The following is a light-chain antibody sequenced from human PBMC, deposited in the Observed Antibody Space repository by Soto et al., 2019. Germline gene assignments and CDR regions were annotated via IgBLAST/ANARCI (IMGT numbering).Light chain of an antibody. J-gene: IGLJ3*02. V-gene: IGLV2-11*01. CDR1: SSDVGGYNY. CDR2: XXN. CDR3: CSYAGSYTWV. Sequence: QSALTQPRSVSGSPGQSVTISCTGTSSDVGGYNYVSWYQQYPGKAPKLMIYXXNKWXSXXPDXFXGSKSGTTASLTISGLQAEDXADYYCCSYAGSYTWVFGGGTKLTVL.